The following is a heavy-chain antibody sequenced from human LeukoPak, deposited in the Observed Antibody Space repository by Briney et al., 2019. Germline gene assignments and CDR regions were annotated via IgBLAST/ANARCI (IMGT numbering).Heavy chain of an antibody. D-gene: IGHD6-13*01. Sequence: GGSLRLSCAASGFTFSSYSMNWVRQAPGEGLEWVSSISSSSSYIYYADSVKGRFTISRDNAKNSLYLQMNSLRAEDTAVYYCASSSSSWSNYYYYYMDVWGKGTTVTVSS. CDR1: GFTFSSYS. J-gene: IGHJ6*03. CDR2: ISSSSSYI. CDR3: ASSSSSWSNYYYYYMDV. V-gene: IGHV3-21*01.